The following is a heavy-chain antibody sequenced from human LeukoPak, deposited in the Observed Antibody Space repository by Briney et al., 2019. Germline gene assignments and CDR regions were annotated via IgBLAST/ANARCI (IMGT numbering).Heavy chain of an antibody. D-gene: IGHD2-2*02. V-gene: IGHV3-30*18. CDR2: ISYDGSNK. J-gene: IGHJ6*02. CDR3: AKDQVDIVVVPAAIDTYYYYGMDV. Sequence: PGRSLRLSCAASGFTFSSYGMLWVRQAPGKGLEGVGVISYDGSNKYYAASVKGRFTISRDNSKNTLYLQMNSLRAEDTAVYYCAKDQVDIVVVPAAIDTYYYYGMDVWGQGTTVTVSS. CDR1: GFTFSSYG.